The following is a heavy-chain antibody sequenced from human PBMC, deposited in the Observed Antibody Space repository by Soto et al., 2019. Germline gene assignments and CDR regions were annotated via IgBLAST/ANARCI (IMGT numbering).Heavy chain of an antibody. CDR3: AKDRRRITIFGVVPKDAFDI. Sequence: PGGSLRLSCAASGFTFSSYSMNWVRQAPGKGLEWVSYISSSSSTIYYADSVKGRFTISRDNSKNSLYLQMNSLRAEDTAVYYCAKDRRRITIFGVVPKDAFDIWGQGTMVTVSS. CDR1: GFTFSSYS. D-gene: IGHD3-3*01. V-gene: IGHV3-48*01. J-gene: IGHJ3*02. CDR2: ISSSSSTI.